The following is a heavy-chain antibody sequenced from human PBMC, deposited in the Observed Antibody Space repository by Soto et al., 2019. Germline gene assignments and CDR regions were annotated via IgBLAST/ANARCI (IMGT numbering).Heavy chain of an antibody. Sequence: GGSLRLSCAASGFTFSSYGMHWVRQAPGKGLEWVAVISYDGSNKYYADSVKGRFTISRDNSKNTLYLQMNSLRAEDTAVYYCAKDGAPTVMGAFDIWGQGTMVTVSS. CDR3: AKDGAPTVMGAFDI. J-gene: IGHJ3*02. CDR1: GFTFSSYG. D-gene: IGHD4-4*01. CDR2: ISYDGSNK. V-gene: IGHV3-30*18.